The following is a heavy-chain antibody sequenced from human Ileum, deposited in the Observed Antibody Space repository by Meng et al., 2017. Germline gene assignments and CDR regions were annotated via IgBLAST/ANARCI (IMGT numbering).Heavy chain of an antibody. CDR1: GVSISSAIW. J-gene: IGHJ4*02. CDR3: AKAAAYNLDI. CDR2: IFQSGST. D-gene: IGHD1-14*01. Sequence: QWKFEGSGPGLWKPSGTLSLTCAVSGVSISSAIWWGWVRQPPGKGLEWIGEIFQSGSTNYNPSLKSRVSISVDKSKNHLSLSLSSVTAADTAVYYCAKAAAYNLDIWGQGALVTVSS. V-gene: IGHV4-4*02.